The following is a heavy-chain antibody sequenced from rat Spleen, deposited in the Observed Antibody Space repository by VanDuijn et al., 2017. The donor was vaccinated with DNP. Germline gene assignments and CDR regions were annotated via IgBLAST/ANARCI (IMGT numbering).Heavy chain of an antibody. Sequence: EVHLVESGGGLVQPGRSLKLSCAASGFIFSKYGMAWVRQAPTKGLEWVASISTVGDNAYYRDSVKGRFTISRDNAKNTQFLQMDSLRSEDTATYYCVTGADPFAYWGQGILVTVSS. V-gene: IGHV5S13*01. CDR3: VTGADPFAY. CDR2: ISTVGDNA. J-gene: IGHJ3*01. CDR1: GFIFSKYG.